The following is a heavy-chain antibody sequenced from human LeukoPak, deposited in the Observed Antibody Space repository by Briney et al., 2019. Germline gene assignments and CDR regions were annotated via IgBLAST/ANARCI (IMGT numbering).Heavy chain of an antibody. CDR1: GFTFSSYG. D-gene: IGHD3-22*01. V-gene: IGHV3-23*01. CDR2: ISGSGGST. CDR3: AKYYYDSSGYSNWFDP. Sequence: GGSLRLSCAASGFTFSSYGMHWVRQAPGKGLEWVSAISGSGGSTYYADSVKGRFTISRDNSKNTLYLQMNSLRAEDTAVYYCAKYYYDSSGYSNWFDPWGQGTLVTVSS. J-gene: IGHJ5*02.